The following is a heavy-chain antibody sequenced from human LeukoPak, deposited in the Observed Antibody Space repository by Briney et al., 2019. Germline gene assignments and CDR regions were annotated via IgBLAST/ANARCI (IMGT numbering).Heavy chain of an antibody. CDR1: GGSISSYY. CDR3: ARDKGGDGVPAAIPAEADAFDI. Sequence: PSETLSLTCTVSGGSISSYYWSWIRQPPGKGLEWIGYIYHSGSTYYNPSLKSRVTISVDRSKNQFSLKLSSVTAADTAVYYCARDKGGDGVPAAIPAEADAFDIWGQGTMVTVSS. D-gene: IGHD2-2*02. CDR2: IYHSGST. V-gene: IGHV4-59*12. J-gene: IGHJ3*02.